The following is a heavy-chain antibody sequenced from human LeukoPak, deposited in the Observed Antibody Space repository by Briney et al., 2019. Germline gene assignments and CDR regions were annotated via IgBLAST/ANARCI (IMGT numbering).Heavy chain of an antibody. Sequence: GGSLRLSCAASGFTFSSYSMNWVRQAPGKGLEWVSSISSSSSYIYYADSVKGRFTISRDNAKNSLYLQMNSLRAEDTAVYYCARAGYSSSWYYFFDYWGQGTLVTVSS. D-gene: IGHD6-13*01. J-gene: IGHJ4*02. V-gene: IGHV3-21*01. CDR3: ARAGYSSSWYYFFDY. CDR1: GFTFSSYS. CDR2: ISSSSSYI.